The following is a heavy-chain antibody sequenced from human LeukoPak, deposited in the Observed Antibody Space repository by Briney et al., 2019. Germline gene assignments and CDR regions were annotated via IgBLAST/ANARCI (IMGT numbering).Heavy chain of an antibody. CDR1: GFTFSSYD. CDR2: ITSSSSTI. Sequence: GGSLRLSCAASGFTFSSYDMNWVRQAPGRGLEWVSYITSSSSTIYYADSVKGRFTISRDNAKNSLYLQMNSLRDEDTAVYYCARGRGLRALFDYWGQGTLVTVSS. CDR3: ARGRGLRALFDY. J-gene: IGHJ4*02. V-gene: IGHV3-48*02. D-gene: IGHD4-17*01.